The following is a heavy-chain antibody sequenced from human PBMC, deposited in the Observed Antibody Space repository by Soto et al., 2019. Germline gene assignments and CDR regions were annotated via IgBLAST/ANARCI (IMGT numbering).Heavy chain of an antibody. Sequence: QVQLQESGPGLVKPSETLSLTCTVSGGSISSYYWSWIRQPPGKGLEWIGYMYNTGSTVYNPSLKRLVTISVDTSKNQFSLKLNAVTAADTAVYYCARDLWGYCGTDCYPLDVWGQGTTVTVSS. J-gene: IGHJ6*02. CDR3: ARDLWGYCGTDCYPLDV. V-gene: IGHV4-59*01. CDR2: MYNTGST. CDR1: GGSISSYY. D-gene: IGHD2-21*02.